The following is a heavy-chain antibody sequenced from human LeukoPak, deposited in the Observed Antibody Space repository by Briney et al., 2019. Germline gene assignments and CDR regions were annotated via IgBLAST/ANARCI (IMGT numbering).Heavy chain of an antibody. CDR3: ARAVDTAMAELDY. J-gene: IGHJ4*02. D-gene: IGHD5-18*01. Sequence: GGSLRLSCAASGFTFSSYGMHWVRQAPGKGLEWVAVISYDGSNKYYADSVKGRFTISRDNSKNTLYLQMNSLRAEDTAVYYCARAVDTAMAELDYWGQGTLVTVSS. V-gene: IGHV3-30*19. CDR2: ISYDGSNK. CDR1: GFTFSSYG.